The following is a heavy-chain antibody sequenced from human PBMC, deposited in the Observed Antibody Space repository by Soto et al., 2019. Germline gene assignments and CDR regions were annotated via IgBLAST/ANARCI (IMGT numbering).Heavy chain of an antibody. CDR3: ARGQGGDIAAAGIPFLDY. V-gene: IGHV5-51*01. D-gene: IGHD6-13*01. Sequence: GESLKISCKGSGYSFTSYWIGWVRQMPGKGLEWMGIIYPGDSDTRYSPSFQGQVTISADKSISTAYLQWSSLKASDTAMYYCARGQGGDIAAAGIPFLDYWGQGTLVTVSS. J-gene: IGHJ4*02. CDR2: IYPGDSDT. CDR1: GYSFTSYW.